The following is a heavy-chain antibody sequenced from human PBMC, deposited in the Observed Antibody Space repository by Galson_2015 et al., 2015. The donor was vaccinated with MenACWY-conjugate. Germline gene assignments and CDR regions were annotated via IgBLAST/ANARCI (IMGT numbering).Heavy chain of an antibody. CDR3: AKDEGHSCNWYVGPDV. J-gene: IGHJ6*04. CDR1: GFTFSNYA. D-gene: IGHD6-13*01. CDR2: ITGSGRGT. V-gene: IGHV3-23*01. Sequence: SLRLSCAASGFTFSNYAMSWVRQAPGKGLEWVSAITGSGRGTYYADSVKGRFPISRDNSKSTLYLQMNSLRAEDTAVFYCAKDEGHSCNWYVGPDVWGKGTTVTVSS.